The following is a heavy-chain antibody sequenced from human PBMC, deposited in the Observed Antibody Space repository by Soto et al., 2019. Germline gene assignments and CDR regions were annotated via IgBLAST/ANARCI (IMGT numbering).Heavy chain of an antibody. Sequence: QVQLVQSGAEVKKPGASVKVSCKASGYTFTGYYMHWVRQAPGQGLEWMGWINPNSGGKNYAQKFQGWVTMTRDTSLSTAYMELSRLRSDDTAVYYCARDAGGLLEWLSPQGFGWFDPWGQGTLVTVSS. D-gene: IGHD3-3*01. CDR2: INPNSGGK. J-gene: IGHJ5*02. V-gene: IGHV1-2*04. CDR1: GYTFTGYY. CDR3: ARDAGGLLEWLSPQGFGWFDP.